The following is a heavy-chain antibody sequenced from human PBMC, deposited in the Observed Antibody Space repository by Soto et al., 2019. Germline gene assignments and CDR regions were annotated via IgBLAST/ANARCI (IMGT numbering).Heavy chain of an antibody. V-gene: IGHV4-4*07. Sequence: PXETLSLTCTVSGGSISSYYWSWIRQPAGKGLEWIGRIYTSGSTNYNPSLKSRVTMSVDTSKNQFSLKLSSVTAADTAVYYCARVGVTMVRGVIPVWFDPWGQGTLVTVSS. CDR3: ARVGVTMVRGVIPVWFDP. CDR1: GGSISSYY. D-gene: IGHD3-10*01. J-gene: IGHJ5*02. CDR2: IYTSGST.